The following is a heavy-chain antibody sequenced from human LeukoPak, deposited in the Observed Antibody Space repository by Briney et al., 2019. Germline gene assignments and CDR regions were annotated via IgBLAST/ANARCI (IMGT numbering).Heavy chain of an antibody. J-gene: IGHJ6*03. V-gene: IGHV3-23*01. Sequence: PGGSLRLSSAASGFTFSSYAMSWVRHAPGKGLEWVSAISGSGGSTYYADSVKGRFTISRDNSKNTLYLQMNSLRAEDTAVYYCAKALKVVAGSGPVDYYYYMDVWGKGTTVTISS. CDR3: AKALKVVAGSGPVDYYYYMDV. D-gene: IGHD6-19*01. CDR1: GFTFSSYA. CDR2: ISGSGGST.